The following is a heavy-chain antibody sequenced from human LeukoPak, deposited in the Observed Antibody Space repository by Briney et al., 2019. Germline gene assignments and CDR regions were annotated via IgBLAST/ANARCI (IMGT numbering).Heavy chain of an antibody. J-gene: IGHJ4*02. Sequence: GGSLRLSCAASGFTFSSYAMHWVRQAPGKGLEWVAVISYDGSNKYYADSVKGRFTISRDNSKNTLYLQMGSLRAEDMAVYYCARGPAATYCGGDCYSLDYWGQGTLVTVSS. CDR3: ARGPAATYCGGDCYSLDY. CDR2: ISYDGSNK. V-gene: IGHV3-30*14. D-gene: IGHD2-21*02. CDR1: GFTFSSYA.